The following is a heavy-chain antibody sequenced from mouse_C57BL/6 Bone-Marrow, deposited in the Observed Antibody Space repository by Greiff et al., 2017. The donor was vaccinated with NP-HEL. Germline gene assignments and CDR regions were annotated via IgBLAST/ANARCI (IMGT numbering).Heavy chain of an antibody. CDR1: GFSFNTYA. CDR2: IRSKSNNYAT. J-gene: IGHJ2*01. D-gene: IGHD2-3*01. Sequence: EAGGGLVQPNGSLKLSCAASGFSFNTYAMNWVRQAPGKGLEWVARIRSKSNNYATYYADSLKDRFTISRDDSESMLYLQMNNLKTEDTAMYYCVRQGYDGYYLDYWGQGTTLTVSS. CDR3: VRQGYDGYYLDY. V-gene: IGHV10-1*01.